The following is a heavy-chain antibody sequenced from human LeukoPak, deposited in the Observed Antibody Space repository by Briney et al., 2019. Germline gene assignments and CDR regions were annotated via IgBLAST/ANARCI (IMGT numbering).Heavy chain of an antibody. CDR2: ISGSGGST. J-gene: IGHJ3*02. V-gene: IGHV3-23*01. CDR1: GFTFSSYA. CDR3: AKDGLRFLEWLAVDAFDI. Sequence: GGSLRLSCAASGFTFSSYAMSWVRQAPGKGLEWVPAISGSGGSTYYADSVKGRLTISRDNSKNTLYLQMNSLRAEDTAVYYCAKDGLRFLEWLAVDAFDIWSQGTMVTVSS. D-gene: IGHD3-3*01.